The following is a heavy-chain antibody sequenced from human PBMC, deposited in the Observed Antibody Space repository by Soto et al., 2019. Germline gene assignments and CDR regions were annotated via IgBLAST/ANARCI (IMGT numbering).Heavy chain of an antibody. J-gene: IGHJ4*02. CDR3: ARTSSTANFEG. CDR2: IRAFSGRK. Sequence: QAQLVQSGAEVKKPGASVKVSCKTSGFNFFNYGYTWVRQAPGQGLEWVGCIRAFSGRKDYAPKFQGRVTLTADTSTSTAYMELGSLTSDDTAVYYCARTSSTANFEGWGQGTLVTVSS. V-gene: IGHV1-18*01. D-gene: IGHD1-26*01. CDR1: GFNFFNYG.